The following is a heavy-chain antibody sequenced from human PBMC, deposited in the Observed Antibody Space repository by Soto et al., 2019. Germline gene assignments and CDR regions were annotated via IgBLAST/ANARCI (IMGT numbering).Heavy chain of an antibody. CDR2: IYYSGST. V-gene: IGHV4-59*01. D-gene: IGHD6-19*01. J-gene: IGHJ6*02. Sequence: SETLSLTCTVPGGSISSYYWSWIRQPPGKGLEWIGYIYYSGSTNYNPSLKSRVTISVDTSKNQFSLKLSSVTAADTAVYYCSRVKGGSGWYYYGIDVWGQGTTVT. CDR1: GGSISSYY. CDR3: SRVKGGSGWYYYGIDV.